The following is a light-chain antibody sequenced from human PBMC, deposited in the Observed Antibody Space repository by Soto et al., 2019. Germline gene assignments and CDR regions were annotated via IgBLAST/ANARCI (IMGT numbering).Light chain of an antibody. CDR3: LQDYNYAWT. CDR1: QDIGNK. J-gene: IGKJ1*01. CDR2: SAY. Sequence: ASQMTQSPSSLSASVGDRVTITCRASQDIGNKLGWFQQKPGKAPELLIYSAYKLQSRVPSRFSGSGSGTDFTLTISSLQPEDFATYYCLQDYNYAWTFGQGTKVEIK. V-gene: IGKV1-6*01.